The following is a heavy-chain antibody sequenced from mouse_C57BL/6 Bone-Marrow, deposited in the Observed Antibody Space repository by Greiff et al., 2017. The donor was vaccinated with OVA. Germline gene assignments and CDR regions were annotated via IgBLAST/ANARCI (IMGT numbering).Heavy chain of an antibody. V-gene: IGHV14-3*01. CDR2: IDPANGNT. Sequence: VQLQQSVAELVRPGASVKLSCTASGFNIKNTYMPWVKQRPEQGLEWIGRIDPANGNTKYAPKFQGKATITADTSSNTAYLQLSSLTSEDTAIYYCAPDSSGIGYWGQGTTLTVSS. CDR1: GFNIKNTY. CDR3: APDSSGIGY. J-gene: IGHJ2*01. D-gene: IGHD3-2*02.